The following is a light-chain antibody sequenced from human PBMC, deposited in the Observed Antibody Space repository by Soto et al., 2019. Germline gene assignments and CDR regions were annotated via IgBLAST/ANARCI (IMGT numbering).Light chain of an antibody. CDR2: EVS. CDR3: SSYTASSTVV. J-gene: IGLJ2*01. CDR1: SSDVGGYNY. V-gene: IGLV2-14*01. Sequence: QSVLTQPASVSGSPGQSITISCTGTSSDVGGYNYVSWYQHHPGKAPKLMIYEVSNRPSRVSNRFSGSKSGNTASLTISGLQAEDEADYYCSSYTASSTVVFGGGTKLTVL.